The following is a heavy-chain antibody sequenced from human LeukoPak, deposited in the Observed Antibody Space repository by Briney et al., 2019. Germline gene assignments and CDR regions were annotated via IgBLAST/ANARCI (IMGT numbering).Heavy chain of an antibody. CDR1: GYTFTGYY. Sequence: ASVKVPCKTSGYTFTGYYMHWVRQAPGQGLEWMGWINPNSGDTKYAQKFQGRVTMTRDTSISTAYMELSSLRSDDTAVYYCARAEAIDYWGQGTRVTVSS. J-gene: IGHJ4*02. D-gene: IGHD5-12*01. CDR2: INPNSGDT. CDR3: ARAEAIDY. V-gene: IGHV1-2*02.